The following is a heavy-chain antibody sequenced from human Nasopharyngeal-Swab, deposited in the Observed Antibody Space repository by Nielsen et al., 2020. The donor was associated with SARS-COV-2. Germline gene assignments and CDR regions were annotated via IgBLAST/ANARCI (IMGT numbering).Heavy chain of an antibody. CDR1: GFTFDDYA. CDR2: ISWNSSSI. CDR3: ASLTYYYDSSGLDY. D-gene: IGHD3-22*01. Sequence: SLKISCAASGFTFDDYAMHWVRQAPGKGLEWVSGISWNSSSIGYADSVKGRFTISRDNAKNSLYLQMNSLRAEDTAVYYCASLTYYYDSSGLDYWGQGTLVTVSS. V-gene: IGHV3-9*01. J-gene: IGHJ4*02.